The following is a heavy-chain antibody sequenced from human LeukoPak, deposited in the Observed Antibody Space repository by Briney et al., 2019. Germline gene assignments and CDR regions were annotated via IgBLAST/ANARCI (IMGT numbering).Heavy chain of an antibody. Sequence: GGSLRLSCAASGFTLSSHEMNWVRQAPGKGLEWVSYISSSGSTIYYADSVKGRFTISRDNAKNSLSLQMNSLRAEDTAVYYCARDPYYYDSSGYYGSWGQGTLVTVSS. D-gene: IGHD3-22*01. CDR1: GFTLSSHE. V-gene: IGHV3-48*03. CDR3: ARDPYYYDSSGYYGS. J-gene: IGHJ4*02. CDR2: ISSSGSTI.